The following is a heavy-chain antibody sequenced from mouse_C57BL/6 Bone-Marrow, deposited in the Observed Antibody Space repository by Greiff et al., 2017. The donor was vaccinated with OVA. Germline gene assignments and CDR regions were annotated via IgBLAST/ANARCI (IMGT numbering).Heavy chain of an antibody. V-gene: IGHV2-2*01. CDR1: GFSLTSYG. CDR3: ARLYYGYEGFAY. J-gene: IGHJ3*01. CDR2: IWSGGST. D-gene: IGHD2-2*01. Sequence: QVQLKQSGPGLVQPSQSLSITCTVSGFSLTSYGVHWVRQSPGQGLEWLGVIWSGGSTDYNAAFISRLSISKDNSKSQVFFKMNSLQADDTAIYYCARLYYGYEGFAYWGQGTLVTVSA.